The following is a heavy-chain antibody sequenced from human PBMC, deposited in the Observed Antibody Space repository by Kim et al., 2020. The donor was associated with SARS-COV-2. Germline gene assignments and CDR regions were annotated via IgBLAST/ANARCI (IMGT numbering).Heavy chain of an antibody. V-gene: IGHV4-39*01. J-gene: IGHJ4*02. Sequence: NPSLKSRVTITVDTSKNQFSLRQGSVTAADTAVYYCARHLCGVPPYYFDYWGQGTLVTVSS. CDR3: ARHLCGVPPYYFDY. D-gene: IGHD2-8*01.